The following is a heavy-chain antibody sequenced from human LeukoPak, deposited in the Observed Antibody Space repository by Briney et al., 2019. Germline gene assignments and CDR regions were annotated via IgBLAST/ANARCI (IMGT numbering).Heavy chain of an antibody. J-gene: IGHJ3*02. CDR2: IGGSGGST. CDR1: GFTFSSYA. D-gene: IGHD6-19*01. Sequence: PGGSLRLSCAASGFTFSSYAMSWVRQAPGKGLEWVSSIGGSGGSTYYADSVKGRFTISRDNPKNTLYLQMNSLRAEDTAVYYCAREARLADAFDIWGQGTMVTVSS. V-gene: IGHV3-23*01. CDR3: AREARLADAFDI.